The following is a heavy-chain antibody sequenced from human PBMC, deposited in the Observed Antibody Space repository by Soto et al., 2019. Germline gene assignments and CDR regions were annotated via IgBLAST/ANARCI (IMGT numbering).Heavy chain of an antibody. D-gene: IGHD3-3*01. CDR2: ISSSSNTI. V-gene: IGHV3-11*01. CDR1: GFTFSDYD. Sequence: QVQLVESGGGLVKPGGSLRLSCAASGFTFSDYDMNWIRQAPGKGLEWVSHISSSSNTIYYADSVKGRFTISRDNAKNSLYLHMNSLRAEDTAVYYCARDPFWSGFHGMDVWGQGTTVTVSS. CDR3: ARDPFWSGFHGMDV. J-gene: IGHJ6*02.